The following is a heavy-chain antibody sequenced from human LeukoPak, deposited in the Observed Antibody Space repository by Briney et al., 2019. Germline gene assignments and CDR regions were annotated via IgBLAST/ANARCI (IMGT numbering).Heavy chain of an antibody. Sequence: SETLSLTCAVYRASFSTYYWSWIRQPPGKGLEWIGEINHSGSTNYNPSLESRVTISVDTSKNQFSLKLNSVTAADTAVYYCARGREYWGQGTLVPVSS. CDR2: INHSGST. J-gene: IGHJ4*02. CDR1: RASFSTYY. V-gene: IGHV4-34*01. D-gene: IGHD5-24*01. CDR3: ARGREY.